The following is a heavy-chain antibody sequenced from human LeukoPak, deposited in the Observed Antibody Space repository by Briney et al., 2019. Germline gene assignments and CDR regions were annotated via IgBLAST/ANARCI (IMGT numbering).Heavy chain of an antibody. CDR3: ARVAYDILTGYHFDY. CDR2: IYYGGYT. J-gene: IGHJ4*02. D-gene: IGHD3-9*01. V-gene: IGHV4-39*07. Sequence: SETLSLTCTVSGGSISSNNYYWGWIRQPPGKGLEWIGSIYYGGYTYYNPSLKSRVTISVDTSKNQFSLKLSSVTAADTAVYYCARVAYDILTGYHFDYWGQGTLVTVSS. CDR1: GGSISSNNYY.